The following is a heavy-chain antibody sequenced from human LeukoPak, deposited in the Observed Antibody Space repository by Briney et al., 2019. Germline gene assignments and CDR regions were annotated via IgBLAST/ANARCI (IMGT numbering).Heavy chain of an antibody. D-gene: IGHD3-10*01. CDR3: AKTRGRITMVRGVPDY. V-gene: IGHV3-23*01. Sequence: GGSLRLPCAASGFTYSSYAMSWVRQAPGKGLEWVSAISGSGGSTYYADSVKGRFTISRDNSKNTLYLQMNSLRAEDTAVYYCAKTRGRITMVRGVPDYWGQGTLVTVSS. CDR1: GFTYSSYA. J-gene: IGHJ4*02. CDR2: ISGSGGST.